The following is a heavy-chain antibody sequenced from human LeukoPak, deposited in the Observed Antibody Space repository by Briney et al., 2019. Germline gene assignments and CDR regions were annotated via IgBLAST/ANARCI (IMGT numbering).Heavy chain of an antibody. Sequence: ASEKVSCKASGYTFTNNFMHWVRRAPGQGLEWIGIINPSGDNTWYAQKFQGRVTMTRDMATSTDYLEVSSLRSEDTAVYYCARDNSLRDTAWWFDPWGQGTLVTVSS. CDR3: ARDNSLRDTAWWFDP. CDR1: GYTFTNNF. V-gene: IGHV1-46*01. CDR2: INPSGDNT. D-gene: IGHD5-24*01. J-gene: IGHJ5*02.